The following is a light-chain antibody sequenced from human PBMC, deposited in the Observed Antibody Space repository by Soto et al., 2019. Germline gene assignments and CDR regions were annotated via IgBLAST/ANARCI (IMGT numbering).Light chain of an antibody. J-gene: IGKJ1*01. V-gene: IGKV3-20*01. Sequence: EIVLTQSPGTLSLSPGEIATLSCRASQSVSYRYLAWYQQKPGQAPRLLIFGASSRAAGIPDRFSGGGFGTDFILTISRLEPEDFAVYYCQNYGSLPKAFGQGNKVE. CDR1: QSVSYRY. CDR2: GAS. CDR3: QNYGSLPKA.